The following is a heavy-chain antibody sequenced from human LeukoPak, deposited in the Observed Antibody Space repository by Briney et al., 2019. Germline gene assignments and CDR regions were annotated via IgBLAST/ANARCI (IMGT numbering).Heavy chain of an antibody. CDR1: GGTFSSYA. Sequence: SVKVSCKASGGTFSSYAISWMRQAPGQGLEWMGRIIPILGIANYAQKFQGRVTITADKSASTAYMELSSLRSEDTAVYYCARERVYWKGYYFDYWGQGTLVTVSS. D-gene: IGHD1-26*01. J-gene: IGHJ4*02. V-gene: IGHV1-69*04. CDR3: ARERVYWKGYYFDY. CDR2: IIPILGIA.